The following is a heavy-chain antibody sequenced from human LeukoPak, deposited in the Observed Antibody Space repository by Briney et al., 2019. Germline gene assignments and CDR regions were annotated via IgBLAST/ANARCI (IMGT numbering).Heavy chain of an antibody. J-gene: IGHJ4*02. Sequence: SETLSLPCTVSGGSISSYYWGWIRQPPGKGLEWFGSIYHSGSTYYNPSLKSRVTISVDTSKNQFSLKLSSVTAADTAVYYCATPLLAAAGNFDYWGQGTLVTVSS. D-gene: IGHD6-13*01. CDR3: ATPLLAAAGNFDY. CDR2: IYHSGST. V-gene: IGHV4-38-2*02. CDR1: GGSISSYY.